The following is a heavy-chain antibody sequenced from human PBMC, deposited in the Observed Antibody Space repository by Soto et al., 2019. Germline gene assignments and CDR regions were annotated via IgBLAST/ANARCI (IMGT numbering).Heavy chain of an antibody. CDR3: ARGAWGYGMDV. Sequence: PGGSLRLSCAASGFTFSNWWMHWVRQTPGRGLVWVSHINGDGSTTNYADSVKGRFTISRDNAKNTLYLQTNSLRVEDTGVYYCARGAWGYGMDVWGQGTTVTVPS. D-gene: IGHD7-27*01. V-gene: IGHV3-74*01. CDR1: GFTFSNWW. J-gene: IGHJ6*02. CDR2: INGDGSTT.